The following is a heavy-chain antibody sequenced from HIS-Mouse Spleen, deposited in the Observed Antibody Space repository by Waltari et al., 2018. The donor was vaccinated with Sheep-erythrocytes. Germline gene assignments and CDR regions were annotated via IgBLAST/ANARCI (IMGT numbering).Heavy chain of an antibody. CDR1: GFTSSSYG. Sequence: QVQLVESGGGVVQPGRSLRLSRESSGFTSSSYGMHWVRQAPGKGLEWVAVISYDGSNKYYADSVKGRFTISRDNSKNTLYLQMNSLRAEDTAVYYCAKDPANWDAFDIWGQGTMVTVSS. D-gene: IGHD7-27*01. V-gene: IGHV3-30*18. CDR2: ISYDGSNK. J-gene: IGHJ3*02. CDR3: AKDPANWDAFDI.